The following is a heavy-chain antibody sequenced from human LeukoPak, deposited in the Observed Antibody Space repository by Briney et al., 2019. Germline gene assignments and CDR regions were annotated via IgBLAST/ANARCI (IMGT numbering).Heavy chain of an antibody. D-gene: IGHD3-3*01. V-gene: IGHV3-72*01. CDR3: ARASGNSTIRYYFDN. CDR2: TRNKANSYTT. CDR1: GFTFSDHY. Sequence: GGSLRLSCAASGFTFSDHYMDWLRQAPGKGLEWVGRTRNKANSYTTEYAASVKGRFTVSRDASKNSLHLQMNSLKTEDTAVYYCARASGNSTIRYYFDNWGQRTLVTVSS. J-gene: IGHJ4*02.